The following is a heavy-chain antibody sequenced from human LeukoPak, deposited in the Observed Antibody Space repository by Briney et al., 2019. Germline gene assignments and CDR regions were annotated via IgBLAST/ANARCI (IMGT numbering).Heavy chain of an antibody. Sequence: SVKVSCKASGGTLSSYAISWVRQAPGQGLEWMGGIIPIFGTANYAQKFQGRVTMTRDMSTSTVYMELSSLRSEDTAVYYCARRGRFGELLYFDYWGQGTLVTVSS. D-gene: IGHD3-10*01. CDR1: GGTLSSYA. V-gene: IGHV1-69*05. CDR2: IIPIFGTA. CDR3: ARRGRFGELLYFDY. J-gene: IGHJ4*02.